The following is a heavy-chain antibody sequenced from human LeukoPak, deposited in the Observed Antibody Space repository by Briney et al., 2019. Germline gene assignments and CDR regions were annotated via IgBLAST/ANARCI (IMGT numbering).Heavy chain of an antibody. D-gene: IGHD6-19*01. CDR2: ISWNSGSI. J-gene: IGHJ4*02. Sequence: GRSLRLSCAASGFTFDDYAMHWVRQAPGKGLERVSGISWNSGSIGYADSVKGRFTISRDNAKNSLYLQMNSLRAEDTALHYCAKVTEQWLVRGHFDYWGQGTLVTVSS. CDR3: AKVTEQWLVRGHFDY. CDR1: GFTFDDYA. V-gene: IGHV3-9*01.